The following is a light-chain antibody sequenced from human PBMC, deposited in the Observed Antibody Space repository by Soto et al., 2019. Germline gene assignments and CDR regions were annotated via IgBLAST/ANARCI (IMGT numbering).Light chain of an antibody. J-gene: IGKJ4*01. V-gene: IGKV1-39*01. CDR2: GAS. CDR1: QSVSFY. CDR3: QQSYTSPHT. Sequence: DIQMTQSPSSLSASVGDRVTITCRASQSVSFYLNWYQYKPGKAPNLLIYGASTLRSGAPSRFSGSGSGTDFTLTISSLQPEDFATYSCQQSYTSPHTFGGGTKVDIK.